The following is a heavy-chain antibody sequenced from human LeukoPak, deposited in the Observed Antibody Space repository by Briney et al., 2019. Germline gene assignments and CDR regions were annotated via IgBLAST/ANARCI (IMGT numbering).Heavy chain of an antibody. D-gene: IGHD3-10*01. CDR3: ARGDYYGQDY. Sequence: GGSLRLSCGASGFTFSSYWMHWVRQAPGKGLVWISRINSDGSTTSYADSVKGRFTISRDNAKNTLYPQMNSLRAEDTAVYYCARGDYYGQDYWGQGTLVTVSS. J-gene: IGHJ4*02. V-gene: IGHV3-74*01. CDR1: GFTFSSYW. CDR2: INSDGSTT.